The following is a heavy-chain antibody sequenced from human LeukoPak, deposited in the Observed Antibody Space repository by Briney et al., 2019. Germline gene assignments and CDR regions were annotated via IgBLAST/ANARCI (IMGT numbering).Heavy chain of an antibody. CDR1: GGSVSSGSYY. V-gene: IGHV4-61*01. CDR2: IYYSGST. Sequence: PSETLSLTCTVSGGSVSSGSYYWSWIRQPPGKGLEWIGNIYYSGSTTYNPSLKSRVTISVDTSKNQFSLKLSSVTAADTAVYYCARDRVVRGGNAFDIWGQGTMVTVSS. CDR3: ARDRVVRGGNAFDI. D-gene: IGHD3-10*01. J-gene: IGHJ3*02.